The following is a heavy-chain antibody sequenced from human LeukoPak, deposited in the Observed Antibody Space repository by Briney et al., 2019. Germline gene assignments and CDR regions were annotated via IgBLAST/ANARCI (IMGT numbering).Heavy chain of an antibody. CDR3: ASSTAGIGYYYYMDV. D-gene: IGHD2-2*01. V-gene: IGHV4-59*11. CDR2: IYYSGST. CDR1: GGSISSHY. J-gene: IGHJ6*03. Sequence: SETLSLTCTVSGGSISSHYWSWIRQPPGKGLEGIGYIYYSGSTNYNPSLKSRVTISVDTSKNQFSLKLSSVAAADTAVYYCASSTAGIGYYYYMDVWGKGTTVTVSS.